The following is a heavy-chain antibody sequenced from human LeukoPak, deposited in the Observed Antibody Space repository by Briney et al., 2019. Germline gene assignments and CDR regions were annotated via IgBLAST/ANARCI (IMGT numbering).Heavy chain of an antibody. J-gene: IGHJ5*02. CDR3: AKGYYGGKLLSVRSRYNWFDP. CDR2: IRYDGSNK. Sequence: GGSLRLSCAASGFTFSSYWMSWVRQAPGKGLEWVAFIRYDGSNKYYADSVKGRFTISRDNSKNTLYLQMNSLRAEDTAVYYCAKGYYGGKLLSVRSRYNWFDPWGQGTLVTVSS. CDR1: GFTFSSYW. V-gene: IGHV3-30*02. D-gene: IGHD4-23*01.